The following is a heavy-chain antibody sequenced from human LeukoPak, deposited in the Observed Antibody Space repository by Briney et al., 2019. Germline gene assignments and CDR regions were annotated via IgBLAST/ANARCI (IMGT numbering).Heavy chain of an antibody. CDR3: ARAYGSGSYNYFDY. CDR2: IYTSGST. Sequence: PSETLSLTCTVSGGSISSYYWSWIRQPAGRGLEWIGRIYTSGSTNYNPSLKSRVTMSVDTSKNQFSLKLSSVTAADTAVYYCARAYGSGSYNYFDYWGQGTLVTVSS. D-gene: IGHD3-10*01. V-gene: IGHV4-4*07. CDR1: GGSISSYY. J-gene: IGHJ4*02.